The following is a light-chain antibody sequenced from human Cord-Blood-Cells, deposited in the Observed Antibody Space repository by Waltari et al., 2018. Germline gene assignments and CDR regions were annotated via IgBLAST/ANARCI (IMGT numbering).Light chain of an antibody. CDR2: AAS. CDR1: QSISSY. CDR3: QQSYSTPLT. Sequence: DIQMTQSSSSMSASVEDIVTITCRESQSISSYLNWNQQKPGKAPKLLIYAASSLHSGVPSRFSGSASGTDFTLTISSLQPEDFATYYCQQSYSTPLTFGGGTKMEIK. J-gene: IGKJ4*01. V-gene: IGKV1-39*01.